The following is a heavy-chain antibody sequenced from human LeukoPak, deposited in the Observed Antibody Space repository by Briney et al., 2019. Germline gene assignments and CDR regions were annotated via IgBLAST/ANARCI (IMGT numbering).Heavy chain of an antibody. V-gene: IGHV1-8*01. CDR1: AYTLTSYD. D-gene: IGHD2-15*01. J-gene: IGHJ4*02. CDR3: ARGAPGSYCSGGSCPYFDY. CDR2: MNPNSGNT. Sequence: GASVKVSCKASAYTLTSYDINWVRQATGQGLEWMGWMNPNSGNTGYAQKFQGRVTMTRNTSISTAYTELSSLRSEDTAVYYCARGAPGSYCSGGSCPYFDYWGQGTLISVSS.